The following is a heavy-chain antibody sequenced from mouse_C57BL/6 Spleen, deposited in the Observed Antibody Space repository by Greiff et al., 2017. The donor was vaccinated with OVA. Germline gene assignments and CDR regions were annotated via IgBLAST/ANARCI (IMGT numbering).Heavy chain of an antibody. J-gene: IGHJ2*01. CDR2: IYPRSGNT. CDR1: GYTFTSYG. D-gene: IGHD2-4*01. V-gene: IGHV1-81*01. Sequence: QVHVKQSGAELARPGASVKLSCKASGYTFTSYGISWVKQRTGQGLEWIGEIYPRSGNTYYNEKFKGKATLTADKSSSTAYMELRSLTSEDSAVYFCARLDDYDRGCFDYWGQGTTLTVSS. CDR3: ARLDDYDRGCFDY.